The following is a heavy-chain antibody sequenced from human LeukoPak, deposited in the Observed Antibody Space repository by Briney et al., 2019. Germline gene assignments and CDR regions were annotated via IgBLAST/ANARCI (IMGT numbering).Heavy chain of an antibody. CDR2: IIPIFGTA. CDR3: ARGGYCSSTSCYRWFDWFDP. D-gene: IGHD2-2*02. Sequence: SVKVSCKASGGTFSSYAISWVRQAPGQGLEWMGGIIPIFGTANYAQKFQGRVTITTGESTSTAYMELSSLRSEDTAVYYCARGGYCSSTSCYRWFDWFDPWGQGTLVTVSS. V-gene: IGHV1-69*05. CDR1: GGTFSSYA. J-gene: IGHJ5*02.